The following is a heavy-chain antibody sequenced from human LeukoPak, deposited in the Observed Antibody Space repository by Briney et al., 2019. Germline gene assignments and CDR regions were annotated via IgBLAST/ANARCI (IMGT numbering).Heavy chain of an antibody. CDR3: AKDERYYFDY. V-gene: IGHV3-30*02. Sequence: GRSLRLSCAASGFTFSSYGMQWVRQAPGKGLEWVAFIRYDGSNKYYADSVKGRFTISRDNSKNTLYLQMNSLRAEDTAVYYCAKDERYYFDYWGQGTLVTVSS. CDR2: IRYDGSNK. J-gene: IGHJ4*02. CDR1: GFTFSSYG.